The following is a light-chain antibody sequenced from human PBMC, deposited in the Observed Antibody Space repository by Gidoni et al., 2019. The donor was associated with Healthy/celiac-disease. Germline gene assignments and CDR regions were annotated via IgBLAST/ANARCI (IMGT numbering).Light chain of an antibody. Sequence: SVLTQPPSASGTPGQRVTLSCSGSSSNIGSNTVNWDQQLPGTAPKLHIYINNLRPSGVPYRFSGSKSGTSASLAISGLQSEDEADYYCAAWDDSLNGPVFGGETKLTVL. CDR1: SSNIGSNT. CDR2: INN. V-gene: IGLV1-44*01. J-gene: IGLJ3*02. CDR3: AAWDDSLNGPV.